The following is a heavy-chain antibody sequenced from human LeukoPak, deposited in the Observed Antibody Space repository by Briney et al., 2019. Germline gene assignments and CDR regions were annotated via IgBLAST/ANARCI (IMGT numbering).Heavy chain of an antibody. V-gene: IGHV3-21*04. CDR1: GFTFSSYS. D-gene: IGHD3-22*01. CDR3: AKAAMIVVASWFDP. CDR2: ISSSSSYI. J-gene: IGHJ5*02. Sequence: PGGSLRLSCAASGFTFSSYSMNWVRQAPGKGLEWVSSISSSSSYIYYADSVKGRFTISRDNAKNSLYLQMNSLRAEDTALYYCAKAAMIVVASWFDPWGQGTLVTVSS.